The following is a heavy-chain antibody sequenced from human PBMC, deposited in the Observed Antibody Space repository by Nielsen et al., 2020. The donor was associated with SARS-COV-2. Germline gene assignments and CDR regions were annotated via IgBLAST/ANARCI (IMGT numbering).Heavy chain of an antibody. V-gene: IGHV1-69*13. Sequence: SVKVSCKASGGTFSSYAISWVRQAPGQGLEWMGGIIPTFGTANYAQKFQGRVTITADESTSTAYMELSSLRSEDTAVYYCARLPSSSDYYYYGMDVWGQGTTVTVSS. CDR1: GGTFSSYA. CDR3: ARLPSSSDYYYYGMDV. J-gene: IGHJ6*02. CDR2: IIPTFGTA. D-gene: IGHD6-6*01.